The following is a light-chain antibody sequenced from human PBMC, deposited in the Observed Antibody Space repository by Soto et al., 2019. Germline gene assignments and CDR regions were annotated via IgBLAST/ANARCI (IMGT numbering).Light chain of an antibody. CDR2: RNN. V-gene: IGLV1-47*01. Sequence: QPVLTQPPSASGTPGQRVTISCSGSSSNIGTNYVYWYQHLPGTAPKLLIYRNNQRPSGVPDRFSGSKSGTSASLAISGLRSEDEADYYCAAWDDSLSAWVFGGGTKPTVL. J-gene: IGLJ3*02. CDR3: AAWDDSLSAWV. CDR1: SSNIGTNY.